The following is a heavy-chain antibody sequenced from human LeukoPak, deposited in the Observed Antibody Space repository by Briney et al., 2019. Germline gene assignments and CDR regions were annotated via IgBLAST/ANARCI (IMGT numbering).Heavy chain of an antibody. D-gene: IGHD2-21*02. V-gene: IGHV4-39*07. J-gene: IGHJ3*02. Sequence: SETLSLTCTVSGGSISSSSYYWGWIRQPPGKGLEWIGSIYYSGSTYYNPSLKSRVTISVDTSKNQFSLKLSSVTAADTAVYYCATSVTYLRAFDIWGQGTMVTVSS. CDR1: GGSISSSSYY. CDR2: IYYSGST. CDR3: ATSVTYLRAFDI.